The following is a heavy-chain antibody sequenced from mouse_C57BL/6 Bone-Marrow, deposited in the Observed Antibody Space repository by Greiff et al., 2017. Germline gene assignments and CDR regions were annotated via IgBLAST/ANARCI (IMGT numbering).Heavy chain of an antibody. Sequence: VQLQQSGPELVRPGVSVKISCKGSGYTFTDYAMHWVKQSHAKSLEWIGVISTYYGDASYNQNFKEKATMTVDKSSSTAYMELARLTSEDSAVYYCARSDDYDGGYAMDYWGQGTSVTVSS. CDR1: GYTFTDYA. J-gene: IGHJ4*01. V-gene: IGHV1-67*01. CDR3: ARSDDYDGGYAMDY. CDR2: ISTYYGDA. D-gene: IGHD2-4*01.